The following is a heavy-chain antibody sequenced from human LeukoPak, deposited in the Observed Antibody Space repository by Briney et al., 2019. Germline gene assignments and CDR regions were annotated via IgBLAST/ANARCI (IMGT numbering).Heavy chain of an antibody. CDR2: ISAYNGNT. CDR1: GYTFTTYA. Sequence: GASVKVSCKASGYTFTTYAMNWVRQAPGQGLEWMGWISAYNGNTNYAQKLQGRVTMTTDTSTSTAYMELRSLRSDDTAVYYCARDVHSGSYSGEYFQHWGQGTLVTVSS. V-gene: IGHV1-18*01. D-gene: IGHD1-26*01. J-gene: IGHJ1*01. CDR3: ARDVHSGSYSGEYFQH.